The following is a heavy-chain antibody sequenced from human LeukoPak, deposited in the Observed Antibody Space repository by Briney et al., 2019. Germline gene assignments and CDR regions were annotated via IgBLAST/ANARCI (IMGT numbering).Heavy chain of an antibody. Sequence: GGSLRLSCAASGFTFSSYWMSWVRQAPGKGLEWVANIKQDGSGKYYVDSVKGRFTISRDNAKNSLYLQMNSLRAEDTAVYYCALDPPTYYYYMDVWGKGTTVTVSS. D-gene: IGHD1-1*01. CDR2: IKQDGSGK. CDR1: GFTFSSYW. CDR3: ALDPPTYYYYMDV. J-gene: IGHJ6*03. V-gene: IGHV3-7*01.